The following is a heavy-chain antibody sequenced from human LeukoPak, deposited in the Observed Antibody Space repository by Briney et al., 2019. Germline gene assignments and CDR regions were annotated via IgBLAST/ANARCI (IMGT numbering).Heavy chain of an antibody. V-gene: IGHV3-7*03. Sequence: PGGSLRLSCAASGFTFSNYWISWVRPAAGKGLEWVANIQEDGSGKYYVDSVRGRFTTSRDNAKNSLYLQMSSLRVEDTAVYYCARSSPAIGVGLWGQGTLVTVSS. D-gene: IGHD3-3*01. CDR1: GFTFSNYW. CDR2: IQEDGSGK. J-gene: IGHJ4*02. CDR3: ARSSPAIGVGL.